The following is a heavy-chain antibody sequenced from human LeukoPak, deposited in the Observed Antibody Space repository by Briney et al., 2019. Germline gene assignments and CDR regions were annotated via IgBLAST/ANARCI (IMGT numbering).Heavy chain of an antibody. CDR3: TREGSQSASGSYPGND. V-gene: IGHV3-66*01. J-gene: IGHJ4*02. D-gene: IGHD1-26*01. CDR1: GFNVSSNF. Sequence: GGSLRLSCAASGFNVSSNFMSWVRQAPGKGLEWVSLIYSDGSTYYADSVKDRFTISRDNAKNSLYLQMNSLRAEDTAVYYCTREGSQSASGSYPGNDWGQGTLVTVSS. CDR2: IYSDGST.